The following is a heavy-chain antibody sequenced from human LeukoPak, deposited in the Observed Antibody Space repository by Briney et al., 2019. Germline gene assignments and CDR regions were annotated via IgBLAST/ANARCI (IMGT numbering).Heavy chain of an antibody. CDR2: IHYSGSS. V-gene: IGHV4-59*01. J-gene: IGHJ2*01. Sequence: SETLSLTCTVSGGSISSYYWSWIRQPPGKGLEWIGYIHYSGSSNYNPSLKSRVTISVDTSKNHFSLQLSSVTAADTAVYYCASCNLFHPYWYFDLWGRGTLVTVSS. CDR1: GGSISSYY. CDR3: ASCNLFHPYWYFDL. D-gene: IGHD2/OR15-2a*01.